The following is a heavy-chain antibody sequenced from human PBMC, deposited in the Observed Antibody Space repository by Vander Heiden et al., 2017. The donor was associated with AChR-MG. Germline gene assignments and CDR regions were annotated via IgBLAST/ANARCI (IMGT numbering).Heavy chain of an antibody. CDR1: GFTFSGSA. Sequence: EVQLVESGGGLVQPGGSLKLSCAASGFTFSGSAMHWVRQASGKGLEWVGRIRSKANSYATAYAASVKGRFTISRDDSKNTAYLQMNSLKTEDTAVYYCTRPQDYYDSSGYLNWGQGTLVTVSS. V-gene: IGHV3-73*02. J-gene: IGHJ4*02. CDR2: IRSKANSYAT. CDR3: TRPQDYYDSSGYLN. D-gene: IGHD3-22*01.